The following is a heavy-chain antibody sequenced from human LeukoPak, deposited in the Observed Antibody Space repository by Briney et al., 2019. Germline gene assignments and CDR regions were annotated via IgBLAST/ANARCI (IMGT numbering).Heavy chain of an antibody. CDR1: GGSISSYY. CDR2: IYYSGST. Sequence: PSETLSLTCTVSGGSISSYYWSWIRQPPGKGLEWIGNIYYSGSTNYDPSLKSRVTISVDTSKNQFSLKLSSVTAADTAVYYCTRGSIAYYYMDVWGKGTTVTISS. J-gene: IGHJ6*03. D-gene: IGHD3-22*01. CDR3: TRGSIAYYYMDV. V-gene: IGHV4-59*01.